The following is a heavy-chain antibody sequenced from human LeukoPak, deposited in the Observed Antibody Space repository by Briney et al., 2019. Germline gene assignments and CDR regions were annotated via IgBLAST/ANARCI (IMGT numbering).Heavy chain of an antibody. CDR1: GGSLSSHY. J-gene: IGHJ4*02. D-gene: IGHD2-2*01. Sequence: SETLSLTCSVSGGSLSSHYWSWIRQPPGKGLELIGHIHDTGSTFYNPSLRGRVTISLDTSNNQFSLRLTSMTAADTAVYYCARFSSGCSTSSCYLTYWGQGTLVTVS. V-gene: IGHV4-59*11. CDR2: IHDTGST. CDR3: ARFSSGCSTSSCYLTY.